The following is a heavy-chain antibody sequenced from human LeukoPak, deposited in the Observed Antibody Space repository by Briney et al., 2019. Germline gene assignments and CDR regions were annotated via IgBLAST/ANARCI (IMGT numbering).Heavy chain of an antibody. CDR1: GYTFQTYW. CDR3: ARLLAAAGQGNWFDP. CDR2: IYPGDSDT. V-gene: IGHV5-51*01. Sequence: GESLKISCKASGYTFQTYWIGWVRQLPGKGPEWMGIIYPGDSDTRYSPSFQDQVIFSVDKSISTAYLQWSSLKASDTAMYYCARLLAAAGQGNWFDPWGQGTLVTVSS. D-gene: IGHD6-13*01. J-gene: IGHJ5*02.